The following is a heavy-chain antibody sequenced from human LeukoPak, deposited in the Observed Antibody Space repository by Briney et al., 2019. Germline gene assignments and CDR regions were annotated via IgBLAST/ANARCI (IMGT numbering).Heavy chain of an antibody. CDR3: ARVWGVAVAGPQGYYYYMDV. CDR1: GGSISSSNW. CDR2: IYHSGST. J-gene: IGHJ6*03. V-gene: IGHV4-4*02. Sequence: SETLSLTCAVSGGSISSSNWWSWVRQPPGKGLEWIGEIYHSGSTNYNPSLKSRVTISVDKSKNQFSLKLSSVTAADTAVYYCARVWGVAVAGPQGYYYYMDVWGKGTTVTVSS. D-gene: IGHD6-19*01.